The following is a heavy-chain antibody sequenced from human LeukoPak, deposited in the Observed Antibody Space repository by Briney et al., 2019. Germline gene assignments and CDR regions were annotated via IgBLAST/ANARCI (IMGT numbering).Heavy chain of an antibody. V-gene: IGHV4-59*12. D-gene: IGHD6-13*01. Sequence: SETLSLTCAVYGGSFSGYYWSWIRQPPGKGLEWIGYIYYSGSSNYNPSLKSRVAISVDTSKNQFSLKLSSVTAADTAVYYCARDVAAAYGYFDYWGQGTLVTVSS. CDR3: ARDVAAAYGYFDY. CDR2: IYYSGSS. CDR1: GGSFSGYY. J-gene: IGHJ4*02.